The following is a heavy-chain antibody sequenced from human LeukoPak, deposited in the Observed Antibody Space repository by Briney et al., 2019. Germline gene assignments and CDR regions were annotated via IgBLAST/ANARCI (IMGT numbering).Heavy chain of an antibody. CDR3: ARAYYWVDS. D-gene: IGHD2-21*01. CDR1: GGSINSGSIF. Sequence: PSQTLSLTCTVSGGSINSGSIFWTWIRQPAGQPAGKGLEWIGRIYTTGRTTYNPSLESRVTISADMSKNQFSLQLTSVTAADTAVYYCARAYYWVDSWGQGVLVSVSS. CDR2: IYTTGRT. V-gene: IGHV4-61*02. J-gene: IGHJ5*01.